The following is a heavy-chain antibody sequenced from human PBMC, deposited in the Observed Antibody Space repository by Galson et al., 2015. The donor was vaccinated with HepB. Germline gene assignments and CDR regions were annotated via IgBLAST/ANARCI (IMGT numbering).Heavy chain of an antibody. V-gene: IGHV3-11*06. D-gene: IGHD4-17*01. CDR3: ARVADADYGDHSHFDY. Sequence: SLRLSCAACGFTFNNCAMHWVRQAPGKGLEWLSYISSSAIYTNYGDSVKGRFIISRDNAKNSLYLQIHSLRAEDTAVYYCARVADADYGDHSHFDYWGQGTLVTVSS. J-gene: IGHJ4*02. CDR2: ISSSAIYT. CDR1: GFTFNNCA.